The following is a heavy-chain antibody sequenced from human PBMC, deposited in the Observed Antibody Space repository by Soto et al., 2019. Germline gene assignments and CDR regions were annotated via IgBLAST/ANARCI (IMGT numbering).Heavy chain of an antibody. J-gene: IGHJ4*02. Sequence: GASVKVSWKASGYTFSNFAMHWGRQAPGQRLEWMGWINAGNWNTKFSQKFQGRVTITSDTSASTVYMELSSLRSEDTAVYYCAAERVVVAATHIFDYWGQATLVTVSS. V-gene: IGHV1-3*01. CDR1: GYTFSNFA. D-gene: IGHD2-15*01. CDR2: INAGNWNT. CDR3: AAERVVVAATHIFDY.